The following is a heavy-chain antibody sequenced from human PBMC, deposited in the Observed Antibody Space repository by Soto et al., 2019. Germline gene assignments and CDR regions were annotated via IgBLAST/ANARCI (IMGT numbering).Heavy chain of an antibody. J-gene: IGHJ6*02. CDR3: AKDQVDYDFWSGPNRAYYYYDYGMDV. Sequence: AGGSKRVSWGAAEVNFSGYSMNWIRQDPGKGLEWVSYITSSSSTIYYADSVKGRFTISRDNATNTLYLQMNSLRDEDTAVYYWAKDQVDYDFWSGPNRAYYYYDYGMDVWGQGTTVTVSS. CDR2: ITSSSSTI. V-gene: IGHV3-48*02. D-gene: IGHD3-3*01. CDR1: EVNFSGYS.